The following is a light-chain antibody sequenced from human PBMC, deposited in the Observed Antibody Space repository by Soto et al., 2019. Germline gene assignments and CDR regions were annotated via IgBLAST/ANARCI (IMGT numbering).Light chain of an antibody. CDR1: QNIDRW. CDR3: QQYNSYPWT. V-gene: IGKV1-5*03. J-gene: IGKJ1*01. CDR2: GAS. Sequence: DIQMTQSPSTLSASVGDRVTITCRASQNIDRWLAWYQQKPGKDPNLLIYGASNLESGVPARFSGSGSGTEFTLTISSLRPDDFATYYCQQYNSYPWTFGQGTKVEIK.